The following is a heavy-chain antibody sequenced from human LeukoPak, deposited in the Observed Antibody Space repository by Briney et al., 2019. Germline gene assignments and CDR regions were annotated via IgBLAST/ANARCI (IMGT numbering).Heavy chain of an antibody. CDR2: IIPILGIA. J-gene: IGHJ5*02. Sequence: SVKVSCKASGGTFSSYAISWVRQAPGQGLEWMGRIIPILGIANYAQKFQGRVTITAEKSTSTAYMELSSLRSEDTAVYYCARGRIVATIMGGWFDPWGQGTLVTVSS. V-gene: IGHV1-69*04. CDR1: GGTFSSYA. CDR3: ARGRIVATIMGGWFDP. D-gene: IGHD5-12*01.